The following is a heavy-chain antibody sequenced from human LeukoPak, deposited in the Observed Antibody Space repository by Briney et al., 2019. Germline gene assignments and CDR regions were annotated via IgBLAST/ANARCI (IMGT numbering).Heavy chain of an antibody. CDR2: IIPTFGTA. CDR3: AGARDSGAGARVYFQH. CDR1: GGTFSSYA. Sequence: SVKVSCKASGGTFSSYAISWVRQAPGQGLEWMGGIIPTFGTANYAQKFQGRVTITADESTSTAYMELSSLRSEDTAVYYCAGARDSGAGARVYFQHWGQGTLVTDSS. J-gene: IGHJ1*01. V-gene: IGHV1-69*13. D-gene: IGHD5-12*01.